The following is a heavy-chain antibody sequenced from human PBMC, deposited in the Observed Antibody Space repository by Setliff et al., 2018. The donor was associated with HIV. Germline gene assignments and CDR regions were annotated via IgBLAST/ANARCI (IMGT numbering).Heavy chain of an antibody. Sequence: TLSLTCTVSGGSISSSSYYWGWVRQPPGKGLEWIGSIDDSGRTYYSPSLKSRVTSSVDPSKIQFSLKLSSVAAADTAVYYCVRQAFYYASGTYSHFYMDVWGKGIAVTVSS. D-gene: IGHD3-10*01. CDR2: IDDSGRT. CDR1: GGSISSSSYY. CDR3: VRQAFYYASGTYSHFYMDV. J-gene: IGHJ6*03. V-gene: IGHV4-39*01.